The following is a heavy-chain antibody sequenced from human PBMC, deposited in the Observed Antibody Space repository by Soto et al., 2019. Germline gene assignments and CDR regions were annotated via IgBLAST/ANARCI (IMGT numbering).Heavy chain of an antibody. CDR3: EGDQRSILTAGHCLDY. CDR2: IHSGGTT. CDR1: GFTVRHNY. D-gene: IGHD6-13*01. Sequence: GGSLRLSCAASGFTVRHNYMNWVRQAPGKGLEWVSVIHSGGTTNYADSVRGRFTISRDNSKNTVYLQMNSLRAEDTAVYYCEGDQRSILTAGHCLDYWGQGT. V-gene: IGHV3-66*01. J-gene: IGHJ4*02.